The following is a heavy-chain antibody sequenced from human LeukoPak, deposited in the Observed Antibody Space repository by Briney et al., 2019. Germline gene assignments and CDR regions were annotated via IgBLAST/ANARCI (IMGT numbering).Heavy chain of an antibody. CDR2: IYYSGST. CDR1: GGSISSSNW. Sequence: KPSETLSLTCAVSGGSISSSNWWSWVRQPPGKGLEWIGSIYYSGSTYYNPSLKSRVTISVDTSKNQFSLKLSSVTAADTAVYYCARDGYARLHYWGQGTLVTVSS. V-gene: IGHV4-4*02. D-gene: IGHD2-8*01. J-gene: IGHJ4*02. CDR3: ARDGYARLHY.